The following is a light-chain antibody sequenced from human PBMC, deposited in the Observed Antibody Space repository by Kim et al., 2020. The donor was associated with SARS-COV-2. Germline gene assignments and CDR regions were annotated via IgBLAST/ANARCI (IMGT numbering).Light chain of an antibody. CDR2: AAS. J-gene: IGKJ1*01. V-gene: IGKV1-27*01. CDR1: QGISDY. CDR3: QEYNTAPQT. Sequence: DIQLTQSPSSLSASVGDRVTITCRASQGISDYLAWYQHKPGKGPNLLIYAASTVQSGVPRRFSGSGSGTDFTLTIGGLQPDGVATYYCQEYNTAPQTFGQGTKVDIK.